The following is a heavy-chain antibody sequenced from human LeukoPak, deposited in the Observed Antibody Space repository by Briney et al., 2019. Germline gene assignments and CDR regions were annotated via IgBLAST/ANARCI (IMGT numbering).Heavy chain of an antibody. CDR1: GGSFSGYY. D-gene: IGHD2-2*02. Sequence: SETLSLTCAVYGGSFSGYYWSWIRQPPGKGLEWIGEINHSGSTNYNPSLKSRVTISVDTSKNQFSLKLSSVTAADTAVYYCARGQEIVVVPAAIQSAFDYWGQGTLVTVSS. CDR3: ARGQEIVVVPAAIQSAFDY. J-gene: IGHJ4*02. V-gene: IGHV4-34*01. CDR2: INHSGST.